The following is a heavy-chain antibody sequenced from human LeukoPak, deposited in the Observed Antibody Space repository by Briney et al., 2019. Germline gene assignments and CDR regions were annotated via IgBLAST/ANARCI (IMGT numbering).Heavy chain of an antibody. Sequence: SETLSLTCTVSGGFISSSSYYWGWVRQPPGKGLEWIGSIYYSGSTYYNPSLKSRVTISVDTSKNQFSLKLSSVTAADTAVYYCARAAAAGLHYFDYWGQGTLVTVSS. J-gene: IGHJ4*02. V-gene: IGHV4-39*07. CDR1: GGFISSSSYY. CDR3: ARAAAAGLHYFDY. CDR2: IYYSGST. D-gene: IGHD6-13*01.